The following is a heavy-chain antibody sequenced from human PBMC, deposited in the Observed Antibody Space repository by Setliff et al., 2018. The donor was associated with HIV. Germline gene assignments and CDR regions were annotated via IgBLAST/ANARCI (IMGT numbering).Heavy chain of an antibody. CDR3: ARAAAGNTGPFDL. CDR1: DSGTYY. V-gene: IGHV4-4*07. D-gene: IGHD4-17*01. CDR2: VSSRGDT. J-gene: IGHJ4*02. Sequence: PSETLSLTCTVSDSGTYYWSWIRQPAGKGPEWIGRVSSRGDTNYNPSLKSRVTMSVDTSKNQFSLKLTSVTASDTAVYYCARAAAGNTGPFDLWGQGSPVTVSS.